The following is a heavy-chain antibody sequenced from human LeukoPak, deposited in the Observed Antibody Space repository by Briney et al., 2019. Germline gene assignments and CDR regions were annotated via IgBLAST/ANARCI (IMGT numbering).Heavy chain of an antibody. J-gene: IGHJ4*02. Sequence: GESLKISCEGSGYSFGNYWIGWVRQMPGKGLEWMGIIYPGDYETRYSPSFQGLVTISVDKSISTAYLQWSSLKASDTATYYCAIPPGYCGNDCSFDHWGQGTLVTVSS. CDR1: GYSFGNYW. CDR2: IYPGDYET. CDR3: AIPPGYCGNDCSFDH. V-gene: IGHV5-51*01. D-gene: IGHD2-21*02.